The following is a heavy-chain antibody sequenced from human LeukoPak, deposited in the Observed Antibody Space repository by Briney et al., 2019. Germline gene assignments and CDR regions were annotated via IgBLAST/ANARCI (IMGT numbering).Heavy chain of an antibody. CDR1: GGSISSYY. D-gene: IGHD3-16*01. CDR3: AREGDWFDP. CDR2: IYYSGST. J-gene: IGHJ5*02. V-gene: IGHV4-59*01. Sequence: SETLSLTCTVSGGSISSYYWSWIRQPPGKGLEWIGYIYYSGSTNYNPSLKSRVTISVDTSKNQFSLKLSSVTAADTAVYYCAREGDWFDPWGQGTLVTISS.